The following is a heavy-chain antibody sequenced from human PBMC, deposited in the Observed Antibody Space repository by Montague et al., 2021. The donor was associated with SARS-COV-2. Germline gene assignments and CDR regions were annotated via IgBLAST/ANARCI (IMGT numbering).Heavy chain of an antibody. Sequence: SRRLSCAASGFTFSNYWMSWVRQAPGKGLEWVANIKEDGGQKYYVDSVTGRFTISRDNAKNSLYLQMNSLRAEDTAVYYCARDPNCSSTSCYYHYWGQGTLVTVSS. CDR3: ARDPNCSSTSCYYHY. CDR2: IKEDGGQK. V-gene: IGHV3-7*01. D-gene: IGHD2-2*01. J-gene: IGHJ4*02. CDR1: GFTFSNYW.